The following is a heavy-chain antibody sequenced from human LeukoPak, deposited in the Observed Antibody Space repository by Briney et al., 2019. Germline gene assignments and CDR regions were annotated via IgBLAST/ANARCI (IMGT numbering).Heavy chain of an antibody. CDR3: AREKGYFDY. Sequence: EASVKVSCKASGGTFSSYAISWVRQAPGQGLEWMGIINPSGGSTSYAQKFQGRVTMTRDTSTSTVYMELSSLRSEDTAVYYCAREKGYFDYWGQGTLVTVSS. J-gene: IGHJ4*02. CDR2: INPSGGST. CDR1: GGTFSSYA. V-gene: IGHV1-46*01.